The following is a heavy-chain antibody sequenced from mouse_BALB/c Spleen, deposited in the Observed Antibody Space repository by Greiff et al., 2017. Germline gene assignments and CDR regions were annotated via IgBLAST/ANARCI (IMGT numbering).Heavy chain of an antibody. CDR1: GFTFSSYY. CDR3: ARHVTTAYYAMDY. Sequence: EVMLVESGGGLVKPGGSLKLSCAASGFTFSSYYMSWVRQTPEKRLELVAAINSNGGSTYYPDTVKGRFTISRDNSKNTLYLQMSSLKSEDTALYYCARHVTTAYYAMDYWGQGTSVTVSS. D-gene: IGHD1-2*01. CDR2: INSNGGST. J-gene: IGHJ4*01. V-gene: IGHV5-6-2*01.